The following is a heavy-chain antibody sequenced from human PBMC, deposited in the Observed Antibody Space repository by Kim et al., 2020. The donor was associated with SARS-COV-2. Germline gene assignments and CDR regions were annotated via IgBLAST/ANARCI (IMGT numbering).Heavy chain of an antibody. CDR1: GYTFTSYG. CDR2: ISAYNGNT. J-gene: IGHJ4*02. V-gene: IGHV1-18*01. D-gene: IGHD6-6*01. Sequence: ASVKVSCKASGYTFTSYGISWVRQAPGQGLEWMGWISAYNGNTNYAQKLQGRVTMTTDTSTSTAYMELRSLRSDDTAVYYCARARQFSSSSHFAYWGQGTLVTVSS. CDR3: ARARQFSSSSHFAY.